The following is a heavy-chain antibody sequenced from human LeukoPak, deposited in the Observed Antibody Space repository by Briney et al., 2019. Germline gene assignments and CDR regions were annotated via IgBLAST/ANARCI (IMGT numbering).Heavy chain of an antibody. V-gene: IGHV3-23*01. CDR2: ISGSGGSS. J-gene: IGHJ4*02. D-gene: IGHD3-10*01. Sequence: PGGSLRLSCAASGFTFSSYAMSWVRQAPGKGLEWVSSISGSGGSSYYADSVKGPFTISRDNPKNTLYLQMNSLRAEDTAVYYCARRTTGSNLDYWGQGTLVTVSS. CDR3: ARRTTGSNLDY. CDR1: GFTFSSYA.